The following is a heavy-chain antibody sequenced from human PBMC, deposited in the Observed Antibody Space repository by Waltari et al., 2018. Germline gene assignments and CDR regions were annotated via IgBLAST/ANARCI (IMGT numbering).Heavy chain of an antibody. V-gene: IGHV4-38-2*02. CDR3: ARLVAFGGVIGGGYFDY. D-gene: IGHD3-16*02. Sequence: QVQLQESGPGLVKPSETLSLTCTVSGYSISSGYYWGWIRQPPGKGLEWIGSIYHSGRPLSHPSIRSRVTISVDTSKNQFSLKLSSVTAADTAVYYCARLVAFGGVIGGGYFDYWGQGTLVTVSS. CDR1: GYSISSGYY. J-gene: IGHJ4*02. CDR2: IYHSGRP.